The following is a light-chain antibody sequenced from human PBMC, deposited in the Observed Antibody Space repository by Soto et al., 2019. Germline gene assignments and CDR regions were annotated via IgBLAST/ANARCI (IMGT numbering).Light chain of an antibody. CDR2: AKT. J-gene: IGLJ2*01. Sequence: QSVLAQPPSVSGAAGQRVTISCTGSSSNIGAGYDVHWYQQFPGTAPKLLIYAKTNRPSGVPDRFSGSWSGTAASLAITGLRAEDEADYYCQSYDNSLSGVVFGGGTKLTVL. CDR1: SSNIGAGYD. V-gene: IGLV1-40*01. CDR3: QSYDNSLSGVV.